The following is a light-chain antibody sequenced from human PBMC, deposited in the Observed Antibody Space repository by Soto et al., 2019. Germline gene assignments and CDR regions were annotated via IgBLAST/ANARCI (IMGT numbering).Light chain of an antibody. V-gene: IGLV2-14*01. CDR1: SNDVGGYNY. Sequence: QSALTQPASVSGSPGQSITISCTGTSNDVGGYNYVSWYQQHPDKAPKLMMYEVSNRPSGVSDRFSGSKSGNTASLIISGLLAEDEADYYCSSFTSRTTVLFGGGTKLTVL. CDR2: EVS. CDR3: SSFTSRTTVL. J-gene: IGLJ2*01.